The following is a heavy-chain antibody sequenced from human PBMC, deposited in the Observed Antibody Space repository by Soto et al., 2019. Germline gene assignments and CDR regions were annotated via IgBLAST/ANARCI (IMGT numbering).Heavy chain of an antibody. CDR2: INPKTGDT. V-gene: IGHV1-2*02. D-gene: IGHD1-26*01. J-gene: IGHJ6*02. CDR3: ASSSGSYSYYGMDV. CDR1: GYTLTDYY. Sequence: QVQLAQSGAEVKKPGASVKFSCKASGYTLTDYYIHWVRQAPGRGLEWMGWINPKTGDTYSAQNFQGRVTTTRDTSIDTGYMERSRLQSDDTAVYYCASSSGSYSYYGMDVWGQGTTLTVSS.